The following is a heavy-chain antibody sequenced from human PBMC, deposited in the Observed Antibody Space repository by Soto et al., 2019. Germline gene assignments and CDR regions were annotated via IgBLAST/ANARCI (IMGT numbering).Heavy chain of an antibody. V-gene: IGHV1-58*02. CDR2: IVVGSGNT. CDR3: AAIGYCCSTSCLYYFDY. J-gene: IGHJ4*02. Sequence: SVKVSCKASGFTFTSSAMQWVRQARGQRLEWIGWIVVGSGNTNYAQKFQERVTITRDMSTSTAYMELSSLRSEDTAVYYCAAIGYCCSTSCLYYFDYWGQGTLVTVSS. D-gene: IGHD2-2*01. CDR1: GFTFTSSA.